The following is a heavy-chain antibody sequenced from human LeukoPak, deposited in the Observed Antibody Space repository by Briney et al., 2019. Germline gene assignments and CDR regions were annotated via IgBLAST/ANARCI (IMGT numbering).Heavy chain of an antibody. V-gene: IGHV4-38-2*02. J-gene: IGHJ4*02. CDR3: ARDDGVVRGLLTRAFDY. CDR1: GYLIRIVLY. Sequence: ETLSHTRTLSGYLIRIVLYWGWLGQSPGKGLHCVGRIHESGSTDYSASLKSRVTISVDTSKNQFSLRLNSVTAADTAMYYCARDDGVVRGLLTRAFDYWGQGILVTVSA. CDR2: IHESGST. D-gene: IGHD3-10*01.